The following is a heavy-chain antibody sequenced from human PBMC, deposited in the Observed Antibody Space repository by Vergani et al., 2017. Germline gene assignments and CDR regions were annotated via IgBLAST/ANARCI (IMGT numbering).Heavy chain of an antibody. J-gene: IGHJ2*01. CDR3: ARDPGRYDFWSGYRPRDWYFDL. V-gene: IGHV3-30*04. Sequence: QVQLVESGGGVVQPGRSLRLSCAASGFTFSSYAMHWVRQAPGKGLEWVAVILYDGSNKYYADSVKGRFTISRDNSKNTLYLQMNSLRAEDTALYYCARDPGRYDFWSGYRPRDWYFDLWGRGTLVTVSS. CDR2: ILYDGSNK. D-gene: IGHD3-3*01. CDR1: GFTFSSYA.